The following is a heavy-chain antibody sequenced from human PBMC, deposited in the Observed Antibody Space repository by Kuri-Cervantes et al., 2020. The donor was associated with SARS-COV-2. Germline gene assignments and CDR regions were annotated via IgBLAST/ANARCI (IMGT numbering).Heavy chain of an antibody. V-gene: IGHV1-46*01. D-gene: IGHD3-22*01. CDR2: LNPSGGAT. CDR1: GYTFTSYY. Sequence: ASVKVSCKASGYTFTSYYLHWVRQAPGQGLEWMGMLNPSGGATDYARKFQGRVSVTRDTSTTTIYIQLNSLTSEDTAVYYCARGPHYFYDDCRVGFDPWGQGTLVTVSS. CDR3: ARGPHYFYDDCRVGFDP. J-gene: IGHJ5*02.